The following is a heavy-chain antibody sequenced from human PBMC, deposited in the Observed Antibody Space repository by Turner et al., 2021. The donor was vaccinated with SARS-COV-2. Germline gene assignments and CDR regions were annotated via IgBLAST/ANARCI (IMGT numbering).Heavy chain of an antibody. CDR3: AHKVVVAIFDY. D-gene: IGHD2-15*01. CDR1: GFSLSTSGVG. CDR2: IYWDDDK. V-gene: IGHV2-5*02. Sequence: QSTLKESGPSLVIPTQTLPLTCSFSGFSLSTSGVGVGWFRQPPGKALEWLALIYWDDDKRYSPALKSRLTITKDISKNQVVLTMTNMDPLETAIYYCAHKVVVAIFDYWGQGTLVTVSS. J-gene: IGHJ4*02.